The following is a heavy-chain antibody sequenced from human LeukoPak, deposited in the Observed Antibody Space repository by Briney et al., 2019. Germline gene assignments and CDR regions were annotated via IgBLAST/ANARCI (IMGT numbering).Heavy chain of an antibody. CDR2: ISWNSGSI. CDR3: AKSHSGSYYESVDY. CDR1: GYSISSGYY. Sequence: LSLTCTVSGYSISSGYYWGWIRQPPGKGLEWVSGISWNSGSIGYADSVKGRFTISRDNAKNSLYLQMNSLRAEDTALYYCAKSHSGSYYESVDYWGQGTLVTVSS. V-gene: IGHV3-9*01. D-gene: IGHD1-26*01. J-gene: IGHJ4*02.